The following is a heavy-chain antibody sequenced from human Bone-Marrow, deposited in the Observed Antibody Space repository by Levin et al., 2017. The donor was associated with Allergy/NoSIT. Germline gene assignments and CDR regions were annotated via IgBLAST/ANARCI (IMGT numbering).Heavy chain of an antibody. D-gene: IGHD2-21*01. Sequence: GSGPTLVKPTQTVTLACTFSGFSLTTPGMCVSWVRQPPGKALEWLARIDWDGDKFYTTSLRTRLTISKDTSKNQVVLTMTNMDPVDTATYYCARTRVAGISYYYGLDVWGQGTTVTVSS. J-gene: IGHJ6*02. CDR1: GFSLTTPGMC. CDR2: IDWDGDK. CDR3: ARTRVAGISYYYGLDV. V-gene: IGHV2-70*17.